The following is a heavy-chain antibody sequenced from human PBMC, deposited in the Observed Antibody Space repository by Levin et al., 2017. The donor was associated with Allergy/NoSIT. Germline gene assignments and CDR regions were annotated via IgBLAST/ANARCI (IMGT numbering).Heavy chain of an antibody. J-gene: IGHJ4*02. CDR1: GFTFNDYA. D-gene: IGHD1-26*01. CDR2: ISWNSDTI. Sequence: SLKISCAASGFTFNDYAMHWVRQAPGKGLEWVSGISWNSDTIGYADSVKGRFTISRDNAKKSLYLQMNSLRDEDTALYFCAKDRGGSYAVGVGFDYWGQGALVTVSS. V-gene: IGHV3-9*01. CDR3: AKDRGGSYAVGVGFDY.